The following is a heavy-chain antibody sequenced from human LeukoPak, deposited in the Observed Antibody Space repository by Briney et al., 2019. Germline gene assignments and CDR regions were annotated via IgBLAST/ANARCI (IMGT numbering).Heavy chain of an antibody. J-gene: IGHJ5*01. V-gene: IGHV4-34*01. Sequence: SETLSLTCAVYGGSFSGYYWSWIRQPPGKGLEWIGEINHSGSTNYNPSLKSRVTISVDTSKNQFSLKLSSVTAADMAVYYCARAPSRYDVLTGYYGGWFDSWGQGTLVTVSS. CDR1: GGSFSGYY. D-gene: IGHD3-9*01. CDR2: INHSGST. CDR3: ARAPSRYDVLTGYYGGWFDS.